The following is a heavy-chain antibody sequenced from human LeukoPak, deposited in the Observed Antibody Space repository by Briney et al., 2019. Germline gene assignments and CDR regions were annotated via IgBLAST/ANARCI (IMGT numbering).Heavy chain of an antibody. J-gene: IGHJ4*02. V-gene: IGHV4-34*01. Sequence: SETLSLTCAVSGGSFSGYYWSWIPQPPGKGLEWIGEITHSGSTNYNPSLKSRVTISVDTSKNQFSLKLSSVTAADTAVYYCARLHRLFDYWGQGTLVTVSS. CDR3: ARLHRLFDY. CDR1: GGSFSGYY. CDR2: ITHSGST.